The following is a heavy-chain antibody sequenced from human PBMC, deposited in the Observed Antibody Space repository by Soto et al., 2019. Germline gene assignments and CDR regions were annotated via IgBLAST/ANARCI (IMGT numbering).Heavy chain of an antibody. CDR2: IFYSGST. V-gene: IGHV4-59*05. Sequence: SETLSLTCTVSGGSISSYFWSWIRQPPGKGLEWIGSIFYSGSTYYNPSLKSRVTISVDTSKNQFSLKLSSVTAADTAMYYCVCIFSGGYSYGFYYDGMDVWGQGTTVT. D-gene: IGHD5-18*01. J-gene: IGHJ6*02. CDR1: GGSISSYF. CDR3: VCIFSGGYSYGFYYDGMDV.